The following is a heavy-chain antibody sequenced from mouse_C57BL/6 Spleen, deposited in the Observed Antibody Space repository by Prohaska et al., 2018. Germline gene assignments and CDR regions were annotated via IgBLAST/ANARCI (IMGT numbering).Heavy chain of an antibody. D-gene: IGHD1-1*01. J-gene: IGHJ4*01. Sequence: QVQLQQSGPELVKPGASVKISCKASGYTFTDYYINWVKQRTGQGLEWIGWIFPGSGSTYYNEKFKGKATLTADTSSSTAYMQLSSLTSEDSAVYYCARTVYYGSSYYAMDYWGQGTSVTVSS. CDR1: GYTFTDYY. CDR2: IFPGSGST. CDR3: ARTVYYGSSYYAMDY. V-gene: IGHV1-66*01.